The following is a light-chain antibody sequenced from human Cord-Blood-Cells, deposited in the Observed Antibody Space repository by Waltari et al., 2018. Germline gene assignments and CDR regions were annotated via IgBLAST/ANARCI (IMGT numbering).Light chain of an antibody. J-gene: IGLJ3*02. CDR2: EGS. V-gene: IGLV2-23*01. CDR1: SRDVGSYNL. Sequence: QSALTQPASVSGSPGQSLTISCTGTSRDVGSYNLVSWYQQHPGKAPKLMIYEGSKRPSGVSNRVSGSKSGNTASLTLAGRQAEDEADYYCCSYAGRSTWVFGGGTKLTVL. CDR3: CSYAGRSTWV.